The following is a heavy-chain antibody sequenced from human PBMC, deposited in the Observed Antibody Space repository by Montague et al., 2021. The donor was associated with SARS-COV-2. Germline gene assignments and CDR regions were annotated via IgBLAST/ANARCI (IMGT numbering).Heavy chain of an antibody. CDR1: SGSISSDRYY. V-gene: IGHV4-61*02. D-gene: IGHD5-12*01. J-gene: IGHJ4*02. CDR3: ARGDSGSWAHLDN. CDR2: IYTSATT. Sequence: TLSLTCTVSSGSISSDRYYWSWIRPPAGKGLVWIGRIYTSATTDYSFYLNCLVTISVDTSKNQFSLKLTSVTAADAAVYYCARGDSGSWAHLDNWGQGSLVTVSS.